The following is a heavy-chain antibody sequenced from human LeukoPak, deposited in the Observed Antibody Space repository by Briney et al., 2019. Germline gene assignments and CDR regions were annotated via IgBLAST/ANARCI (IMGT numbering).Heavy chain of an antibody. J-gene: IGHJ4*02. V-gene: IGHV3-30*04. CDR1: GFTFSSYA. D-gene: IGHD4-17*01. CDR2: ISYDGSNK. CDR3: ARGSSDYGDYSYYFDY. Sequence: GGSLRLSCAASGFTFSSYAMQWVRQAPGKGLEWGAVISYDGSNKYYADSLKGRLTISRDNSKNTLYLQMNSLRAEDTAVYYCARGSSDYGDYSYYFDYWGQGTLVTVSS.